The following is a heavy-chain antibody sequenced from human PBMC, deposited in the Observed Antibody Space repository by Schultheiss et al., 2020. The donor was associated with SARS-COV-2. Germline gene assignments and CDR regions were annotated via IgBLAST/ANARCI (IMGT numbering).Heavy chain of an antibody. CDR2: ISARGGST. J-gene: IGHJ6*02. D-gene: IGHD2-2*01. V-gene: IGHV3-48*04. CDR1: GFPFSEYS. CDR3: AREPPWDQLLWDYYYGMDV. Sequence: GGSLRLSCAASGFPFSEYSMNWVRQVPGKGLEWVSVISARGGSTYYADSVKGRFTISRDNAKNSLYLQMNSLRAEDTAVYYCAREPPWDQLLWDYYYGMDVWGQGTTVTVSS.